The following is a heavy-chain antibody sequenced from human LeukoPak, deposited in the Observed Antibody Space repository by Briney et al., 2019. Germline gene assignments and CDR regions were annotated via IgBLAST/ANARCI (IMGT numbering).Heavy chain of an antibody. CDR2: IIPIFGTA. V-gene: IGHV1-69*01. CDR3: ARDSHTAMVTMFRQPSDY. D-gene: IGHD5-18*01. J-gene: IGHJ4*02. Sequence: ASVKVSCKASGGTFSSYAISWVRQAPGQGLEWMGGIIPIFGTANYAQKFQGRVTITADESTSTAYMELSSLRSEDTAVYYCARDSHTAMVTMFRQPSDYWGQGTLVTVSS. CDR1: GGTFSSYA.